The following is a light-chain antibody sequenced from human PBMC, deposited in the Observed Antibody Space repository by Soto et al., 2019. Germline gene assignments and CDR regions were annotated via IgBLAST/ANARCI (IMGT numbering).Light chain of an antibody. V-gene: IGKV3-20*01. CDR3: QQYASSWT. Sequence: EIVLTQSPGTLSLSPGERATLSCRVSQSVSGNYLAWYRQKPGQAPRLLIYGASTRATGIPDRFSGSGSGTDFTLIISRLEPEDFVLYYCQQYASSWTFGQGTKVDI. CDR2: GAS. J-gene: IGKJ1*01. CDR1: QSVSGNY.